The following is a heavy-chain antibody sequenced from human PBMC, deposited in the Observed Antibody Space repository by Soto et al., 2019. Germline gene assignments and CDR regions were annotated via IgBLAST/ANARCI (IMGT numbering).Heavy chain of an antibody. D-gene: IGHD6-19*01. Sequence: VGSLRLSCASSVFIFGNFWMSCVRQAPGKWLEWVANIKQDGSEKYYVDSVKGRFTLSRDNAKNSLHLQMNSLKAEDTAMYLCARVVYSNGWISDDSGQGTLLTAYS. V-gene: IGHV3-7*01. CDR2: IKQDGSEK. J-gene: IGHJ4*01. CDR1: VFIFGNFW. CDR3: ARVVYSNGWISDD.